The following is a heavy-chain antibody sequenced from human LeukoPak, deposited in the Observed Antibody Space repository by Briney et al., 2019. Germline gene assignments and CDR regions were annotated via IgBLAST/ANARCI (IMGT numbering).Heavy chain of an antibody. J-gene: IGHJ4*02. D-gene: IGHD4-17*01. CDR1: GYTFTGYY. V-gene: IGHV1-2*06. CDR2: INPNSGDT. Sequence: ASVKVSCKASGYTFTGYYMHRVRQAPGQGLEWMGRINPNSGDTNFAQKFQGRVTMTRDTSLSTAYMELSRLRSDDTAVYYCANLMTTVTAGPFDYWGQGTLVTVSS. CDR3: ANLMTTVTAGPFDY.